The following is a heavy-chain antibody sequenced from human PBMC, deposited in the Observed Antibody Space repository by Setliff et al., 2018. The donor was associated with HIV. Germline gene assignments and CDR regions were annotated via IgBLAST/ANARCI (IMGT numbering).Heavy chain of an antibody. CDR1: GFSFNIYG. Sequence: GGSLRLSCAASGFSFNIYGMHWVRQAPGKGLEWVALIWYDERNKYYGDSVKGRFTVSRDNTKNTLYLHMNGLGPEDTAVYYCAKDVEFFPVPDSSGYIDYWGQGTLVTVSS. CDR3: AKDVEFFPVPDSSGYIDY. CDR2: IWYDERNK. D-gene: IGHD3-22*01. V-gene: IGHV3-30*02. J-gene: IGHJ4*02.